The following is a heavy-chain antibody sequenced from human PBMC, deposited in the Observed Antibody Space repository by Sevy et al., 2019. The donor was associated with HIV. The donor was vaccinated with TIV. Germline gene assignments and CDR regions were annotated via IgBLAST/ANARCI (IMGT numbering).Heavy chain of an antibody. CDR1: GFTLSSVG. Sequence: GGSLRLSCAASGFTLSSVGIHWVRPTPGTGLEWLAFIGHDGNKYFYGASVKGRITTSRDNSKNTVSLQMNSLRVGDTAIYYWAKDYCIGNDCFLGWFDPRGQGTVVTVSS. CDR2: IGHDGNKY. CDR3: AKDYCIGNDCFLGWFDP. J-gene: IGHJ5*02. D-gene: IGHD2-15*01. V-gene: IGHV3-30*02.